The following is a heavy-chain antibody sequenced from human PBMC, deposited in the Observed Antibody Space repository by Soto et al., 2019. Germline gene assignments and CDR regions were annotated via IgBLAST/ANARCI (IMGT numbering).Heavy chain of an antibody. Sequence: KPSETLSLTCTVSGGSISSGGYYWSWIRQHPGKGLEWIGYIYYSGSTYYNPSLKSRVTISVDTSKNQFSLKLSSVTAADTAVYYCARERLLSTIAPNNWFDPWGQGTLVTVSS. J-gene: IGHJ5*02. D-gene: IGHD2-15*01. CDR2: IYYSGST. V-gene: IGHV4-31*03. CDR1: GGSISSGGYY. CDR3: ARERLLSTIAPNNWFDP.